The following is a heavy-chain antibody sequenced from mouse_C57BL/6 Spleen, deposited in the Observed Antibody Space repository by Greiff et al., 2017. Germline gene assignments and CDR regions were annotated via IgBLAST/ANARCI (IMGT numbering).Heavy chain of an antibody. CDR2: IDPNSGGT. CDR1: GYTFTSYW. CDR3: ARTGYGSSYWYFDV. Sequence: VQLQQPGAELVKPGASVKLSCKASGYTFTSYWMHWVKQRPGRGLEWIGRIDPNSGGTKYNEKFKSKATLTVDKPSSTAYMQISSLTSEESAVYYCARTGYGSSYWYFDVWGTGTTVTVSS. V-gene: IGHV1-72*01. D-gene: IGHD1-1*01. J-gene: IGHJ1*03.